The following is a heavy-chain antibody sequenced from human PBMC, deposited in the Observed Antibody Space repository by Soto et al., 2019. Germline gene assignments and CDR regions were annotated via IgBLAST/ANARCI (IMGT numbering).Heavy chain of an antibody. J-gene: IGHJ6*03. CDR3: ARVCKWVAATFKDQGPGRVRYYYYYMDV. Sequence: SETLSLTCAVYGGSFSGYYWSWIRQPPGKGLEWIGEINHSGSTNYNPSLKSRVTISVDTSKNQFSLKLSSVTAADTAVYYCARVCKWVAATFKDQGPGRVRYYYYYMDVWGKGTTVTVSS. CDR2: INHSGST. CDR1: GGSFSGYY. V-gene: IGHV4-34*01. D-gene: IGHD2-15*01.